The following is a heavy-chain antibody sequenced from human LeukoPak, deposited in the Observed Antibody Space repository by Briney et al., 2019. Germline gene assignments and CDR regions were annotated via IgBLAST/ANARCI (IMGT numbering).Heavy chain of an antibody. V-gene: IGHV3-72*01. D-gene: IGHD3-10*01. CDR3: GDLGSAGTDH. CDR1: GFTFSPHY. CDR2: IRNKADGYTT. J-gene: IGHJ4*02. Sequence: PGGSLRLSCAASGFTFSPHYMDWVRQSPGQGPEWVGLIRNKADGYTTIYAASVKGRFTISRDDSKNSIYLQMDSLKTEDTAVYYCGDLGSAGTDHWGQGTLVTVSS.